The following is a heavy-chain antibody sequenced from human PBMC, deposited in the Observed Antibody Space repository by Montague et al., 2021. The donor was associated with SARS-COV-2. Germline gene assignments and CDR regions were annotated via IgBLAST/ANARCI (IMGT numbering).Heavy chain of an antibody. V-gene: IGHV4-39*01. D-gene: IGHD5-18*01. J-gene: IGHJ4*02. CDR1: GASISGSSDY. CDR2: VDYSGHT. Sequence: SETLSLTCTVTGASISGSSDYWGWIRQPPGKGLEWIARVDYSGHTYYSPSLKSRLTISVDTSKNQFSLKLNSVTAADTALYYCARREYSYGWGDWGQGTLVTVSS. CDR3: ARREYSYGWGD.